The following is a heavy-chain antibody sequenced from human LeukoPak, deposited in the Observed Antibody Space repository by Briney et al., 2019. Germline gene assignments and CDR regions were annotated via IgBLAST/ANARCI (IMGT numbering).Heavy chain of an antibody. D-gene: IGHD4-17*01. V-gene: IGHV4-59*01. CDR3: AIGTTGDYPPYFDS. J-gene: IGHJ4*02. Sequence: SETLSLTCTDSSGSITSYYWSWTRQPPGKGLEWIGYIYYSGSTKYNPSLKSRVTISADTSKNQFSLKLSSVTAADTAVYYCAIGTTGDYPPYFDSWGQGTLVTVSS. CDR2: IYYSGST. CDR1: SGSITSYY.